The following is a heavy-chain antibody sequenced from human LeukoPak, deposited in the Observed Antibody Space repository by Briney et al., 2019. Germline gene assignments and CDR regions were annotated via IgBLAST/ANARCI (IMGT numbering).Heavy chain of an antibody. CDR1: GFTFSSYA. D-gene: IGHD1-26*01. V-gene: IGHV3-66*01. CDR3: ARDRYSGSYYGMDV. Sequence: SGGSLRLSCAGSGFTFSSYAMSWVRQAPGKGLEWDSVIYSGGSTYYADSVKGRFTISRDNPKNTLYLQMNSLRAEDTAVYYCARDRYSGSYYGMDVWGQGTTVTVSS. CDR2: IYSGGST. J-gene: IGHJ6*02.